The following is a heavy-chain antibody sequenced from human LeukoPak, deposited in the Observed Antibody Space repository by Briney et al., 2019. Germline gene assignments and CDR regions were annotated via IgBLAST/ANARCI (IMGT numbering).Heavy chain of an antibody. CDR1: CGSISSYY. V-gene: IGHV4-59*01. J-gene: IGHJ4*02. CDR2: IYYSGST. CDR3: ARAEWLRSIDY. D-gene: IGHD5-12*01. Sequence: SETLSLTCTVSCGSISSYYWSWIRQPPGKGLEWIGYIYYSGSTNYNPSLKSRVTISVDTSKNQFSLKLSSVTAADTAVYYCARAEWLRSIDYWGQGTLVTVSS.